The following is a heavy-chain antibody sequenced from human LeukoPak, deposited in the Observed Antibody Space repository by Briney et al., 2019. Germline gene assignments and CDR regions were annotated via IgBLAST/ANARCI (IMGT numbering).Heavy chain of an antibody. J-gene: IGHJ6*02. CDR1: GFTFSSYT. CDR2: ISGSGGST. V-gene: IGHV3-23*01. Sequence: GGSLRLSCAASGFTFSSYTMSWVRQAPGKGLEWVSAISGSGGSTYYADSVKGRFTISRDNSKNTLYLQMNSLRAEDTAVYYCAKDRCSGGSCYSSMDVWGQGTTVTVSS. CDR3: AKDRCSGGSCYSSMDV. D-gene: IGHD2-15*01.